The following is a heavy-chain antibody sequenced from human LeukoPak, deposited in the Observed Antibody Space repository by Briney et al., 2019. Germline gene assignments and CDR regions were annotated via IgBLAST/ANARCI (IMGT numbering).Heavy chain of an antibody. CDR1: GFIFRSYA. Sequence: GGSLTLSCAASGFIFRSYAMSWVRQAPGKGLEWVSAISCSGGSTYYADSVKGRFTISRDNSKNTLYLQMNSLRAEDTAIYYCAKEPGYSSGRTIWGQGTMVTVSS. D-gene: IGHD6-19*01. CDR2: ISCSGGST. J-gene: IGHJ3*02. V-gene: IGHV3-23*01. CDR3: AKEPGYSSGRTI.